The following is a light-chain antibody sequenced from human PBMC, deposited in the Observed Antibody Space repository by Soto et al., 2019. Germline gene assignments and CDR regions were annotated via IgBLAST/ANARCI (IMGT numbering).Light chain of an antibody. V-gene: IGKV3-20*01. J-gene: IGKJ2*01. CDR1: QSVSSSY. Sequence: EIVLTQSPCTLSLSPGERATLSCSASQSVSSSYLAWYQQKPSQAPRLLIYGASNRATGIPDRFSGSGSGTDYTLNISSLATEDFATYYCQQYGSSPYTFGKGTKLEIK. CDR2: GAS. CDR3: QQYGSSPYT.